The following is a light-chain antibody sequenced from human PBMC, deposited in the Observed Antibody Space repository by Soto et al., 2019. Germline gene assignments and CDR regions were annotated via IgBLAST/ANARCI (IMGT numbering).Light chain of an antibody. CDR3: SSYTSSSSYV. V-gene: IGLV2-14*03. CDR1: SSDAGGYNY. CDR2: DVS. J-gene: IGLJ1*01. Sequence: QSALTQPASVSGSPGQSITISCTGTSSDAGGYNYVSWYQQHPGKAPKVMIYDVSNRPSGVSNRFSGSKSGNTASLTISGLQAEDEADYYCSSYTSSSSYVFGTGTKLTVL.